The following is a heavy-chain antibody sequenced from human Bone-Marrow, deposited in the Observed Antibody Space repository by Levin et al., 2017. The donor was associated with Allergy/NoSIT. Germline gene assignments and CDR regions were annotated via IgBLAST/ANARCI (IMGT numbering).Heavy chain of an antibody. V-gene: IGHV1-2*02. D-gene: IGHD3-3*01. Sequence: ASVKVSCKASGYTFTGYYLHWVRQAPGQGLEWMGCINPNSGDTNSAQKFQGRVTMTRDTSITTAYMELSRLTSDDTAVYYCARERSITIFGVVPTKTFDYWGQGTLVTVSS. J-gene: IGHJ4*02. CDR2: INPNSGDT. CDR3: ARERSITIFGVVPTKTFDY. CDR1: GYTFTGYY.